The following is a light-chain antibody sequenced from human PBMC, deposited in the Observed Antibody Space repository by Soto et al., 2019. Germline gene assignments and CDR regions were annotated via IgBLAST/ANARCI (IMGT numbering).Light chain of an antibody. Sequence: QSALTQPASVSGSPGQSITISCTGTSGDVGGYNYVSWYQQHPGKAPKLLIYEVSNRPSGVSNRFSGSKSGNTASLTISGLQAEDEADYYGSSYTSSSTLGFGGGTKLTVL. V-gene: IGLV2-14*01. CDR2: EVS. J-gene: IGLJ2*01. CDR1: SGDVGGYNY. CDR3: SSYTSSSTLG.